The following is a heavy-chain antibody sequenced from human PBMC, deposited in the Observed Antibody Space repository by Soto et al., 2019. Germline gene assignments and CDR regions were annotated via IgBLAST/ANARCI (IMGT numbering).Heavy chain of an antibody. Sequence: QVQLVESGGGVVQPGRSLRLSCAVSGFTFSSYTMHWVRQAPGKGLEWVAVILYDGNSEYYADSVKGRFTISRDNSKNTLYLQMNSLRAEDTSVYYCAGEVGPTTAGALDVWGQGTMVTVSS. CDR2: ILYDGNSE. CDR1: GFTFSSYT. J-gene: IGHJ3*01. D-gene: IGHD1-26*01. CDR3: AGEVGPTTAGALDV. V-gene: IGHV3-30-3*01.